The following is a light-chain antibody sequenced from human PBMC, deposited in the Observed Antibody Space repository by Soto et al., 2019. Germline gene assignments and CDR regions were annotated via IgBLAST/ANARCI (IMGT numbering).Light chain of an antibody. CDR3: QQYGSTPPFT. J-gene: IGKJ3*01. Sequence: EIVLTQSPGTLSLSPGERATLSCRASHIVSSSFLAWFQQKPGQAPRLLIYGAFSRATGIPDRFSGSGSGTDFTLTISRLEPEDFAVYYCQQYGSTPPFTFGPGTKVDIK. V-gene: IGKV3-20*01. CDR1: HIVSSSF. CDR2: GAF.